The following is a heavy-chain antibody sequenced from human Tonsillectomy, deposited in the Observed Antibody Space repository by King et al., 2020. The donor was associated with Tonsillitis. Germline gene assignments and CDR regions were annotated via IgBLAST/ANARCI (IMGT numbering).Heavy chain of an antibody. D-gene: IGHD5-18*01. CDR2: INTGNGNT. Sequence: QLVQSGAEVKKPGASVKVSCKASGYTFSDYAMHWVRQAPGQRLEWMGWINTGNGNTKYSQTFQGRVTITRDTSASTVYMELSSLRSEDTAVYYCARVGMLLWLLVHGGQGTLVTASS. CDR3: ARVGMLLWLLVH. CDR1: GYTFSDYA. V-gene: IGHV1-3*04. J-gene: IGHJ4*02.